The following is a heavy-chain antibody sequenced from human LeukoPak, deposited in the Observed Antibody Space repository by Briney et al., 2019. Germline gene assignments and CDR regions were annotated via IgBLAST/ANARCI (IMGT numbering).Heavy chain of an antibody. CDR2: ISAYNGNT. Sequence: ASVNVSCKASGYTFTIYGISWVRQAPGQGLEWMGWISAYNGNTNYAQKLQGRVTMTTDTSTSTAYMELRSLRSDDTAVYYCARDTRFGELLQEIWGQGTLVTVSS. V-gene: IGHV1-18*01. D-gene: IGHD3-10*01. J-gene: IGHJ4*02. CDR1: GYTFTIYG. CDR3: ARDTRFGELLQEI.